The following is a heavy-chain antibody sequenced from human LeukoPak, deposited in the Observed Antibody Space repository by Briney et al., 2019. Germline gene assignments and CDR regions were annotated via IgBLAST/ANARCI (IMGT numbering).Heavy chain of an antibody. J-gene: IGHJ4*02. CDR2: IYYSGST. CDR3: ARHDYGSGSYFDY. CDR1: GGSITRSGYY. Sequence: SETLSLTCTVSGGSITRSGYYWGWIRQPPGKGLEWIGNIYYSGSTYYNPSLRSRVTISVYTSQNLFSLQLSSVTAADTAVYYCARHDYGSGSYFDYWGQGTLGTVSS. V-gene: IGHV4-39*01. D-gene: IGHD3-10*01.